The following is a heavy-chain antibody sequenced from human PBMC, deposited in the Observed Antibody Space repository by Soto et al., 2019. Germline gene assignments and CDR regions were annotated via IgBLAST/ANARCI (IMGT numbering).Heavy chain of an antibody. J-gene: IGHJ4*02. CDR1: GYTLTELS. D-gene: IGHD2-2*01. Sequence: GASVKVSCKVSGYTLTELSMHWVRQAPGKGLEWMGGFDPEDGETIYAQKFQGRVTMTEDTSTDTAYMELSSLRSEDTAVYYCATVGHQLLFLGKSFDYWGQGTLVTAPQ. CDR3: ATVGHQLLFLGKSFDY. V-gene: IGHV1-24*01. CDR2: FDPEDGET.